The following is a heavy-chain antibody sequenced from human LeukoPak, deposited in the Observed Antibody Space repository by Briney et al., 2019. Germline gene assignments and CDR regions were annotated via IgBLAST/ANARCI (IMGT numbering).Heavy chain of an antibody. J-gene: IGHJ6*04. D-gene: IGHD3-16*01. CDR3: ARDPIPLGYYYYGMDV. CDR2: INPSGGST. CDR1: GYTFTSYY. V-gene: IGHV1-46*01. Sequence: ASVKVSCKASGYTFTSYYMHWVRQAPGQGLEWMGIINPSGGSTSYAQKFQGRVTMTRDTSTSTVYMELSSLRSEDTAVYYCARDPIPLGYYYYGMDVWGKGTTVTVSS.